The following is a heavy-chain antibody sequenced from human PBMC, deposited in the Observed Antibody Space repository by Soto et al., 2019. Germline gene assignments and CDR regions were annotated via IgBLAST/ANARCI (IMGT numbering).Heavy chain of an antibody. CDR3: AREVRSGWYPYYYYYGMDV. Sequence: GGSLRLSCAASGFTFSSYWMSWVRQAPGKGLEWVANIKQDGSEKYYVDSVKGRFTISRDNAKNSLYLQMNSLRAEDTAVYYCAREVRSGWYPYYYYYGMDVWGQGTTVTVSS. J-gene: IGHJ6*02. CDR2: IKQDGSEK. CDR1: GFTFSSYW. D-gene: IGHD6-19*01. V-gene: IGHV3-7*03.